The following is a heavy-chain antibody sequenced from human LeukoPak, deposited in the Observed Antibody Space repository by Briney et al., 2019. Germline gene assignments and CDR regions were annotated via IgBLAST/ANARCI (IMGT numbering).Heavy chain of an antibody. D-gene: IGHD3-3*01. CDR1: GGSISSHY. V-gene: IGHV4-59*11. Sequence: SETLSLTCTVSGGSISSHYWSWIRQPPGKGLEWIGYIYYSWSTNYNPSLKSRVTISVDTSKNQFSLKLSSVTAADTAVYYCARGSYDFWSGYFPLNYYYYYMDVWGKGTTVTVSS. CDR2: IYYSWST. CDR3: ARGSYDFWSGYFPLNYYYYYMDV. J-gene: IGHJ6*03.